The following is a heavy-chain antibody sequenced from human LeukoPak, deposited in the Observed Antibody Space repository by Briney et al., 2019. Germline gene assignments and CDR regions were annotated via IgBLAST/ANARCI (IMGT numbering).Heavy chain of an antibody. CDR3: AKDHYYGSGSYYY. J-gene: IGHJ4*02. V-gene: IGHV3-33*06. CDR1: GFTFSSYG. CDR2: IWYDGSNK. D-gene: IGHD3-10*01. Sequence: PGRSLRLSCAASGFTFSSYGMHWVRQAPGKGLEWVAVIWYDGSNKYYADSVKGRFTTSRDNSKNTLYLQMNSLRAEDTAVYYCAKDHYYGSGSYYYWGQGTLVTVSS.